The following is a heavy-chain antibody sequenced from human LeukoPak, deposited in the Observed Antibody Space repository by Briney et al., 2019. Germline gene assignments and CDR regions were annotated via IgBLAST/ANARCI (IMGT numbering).Heavy chain of an antibody. D-gene: IGHD6-13*01. Sequence: GASVKVSCKASGYTFTSYGISWVRQAPGQGLEWMGWISAYNGNTNYAQKLQGRVTMTTDTSTSTAYMELRSLRSDDTAVYYRARDLTTRFSSWLGMEYWGQGTLVTVSS. J-gene: IGHJ4*02. CDR1: GYTFTSYG. V-gene: IGHV1-18*01. CDR3: ARDLTTRFSSWLGMEY. CDR2: ISAYNGNT.